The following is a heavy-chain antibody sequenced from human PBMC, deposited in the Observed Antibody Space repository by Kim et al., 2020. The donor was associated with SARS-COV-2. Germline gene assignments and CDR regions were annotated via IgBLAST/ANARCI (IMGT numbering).Heavy chain of an antibody. Sequence: GGSLRLSCAASGFTFSSYSMNWVRQAPGKGLEWVSSISSSSSYIYYADSVKGRFTISRDNAKNSLYLQMNSLRAEDTAVYYCARASPPIAATPEYYYGMDVWGQGTTVTVSS. D-gene: IGHD2-15*01. J-gene: IGHJ6*02. V-gene: IGHV3-21*01. CDR2: ISSSSSYI. CDR1: GFTFSSYS. CDR3: ARASPPIAATPEYYYGMDV.